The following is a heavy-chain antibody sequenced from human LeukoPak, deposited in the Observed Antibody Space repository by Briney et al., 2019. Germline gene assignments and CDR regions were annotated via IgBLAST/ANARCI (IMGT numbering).Heavy chain of an antibody. V-gene: IGHV4-30-2*01. D-gene: IGHD3-3*01. CDR3: ARAFYEIYFMDV. J-gene: IGHJ6*03. Sequence: PSETLSPTCTVSGGSISSGGYYWSWIRQPPGKGLEWIGYIHHSGSINYNPSLKSRVTISVDRSKNQFALKLSSVTAADTAVYYCARAFYEIYFMDVWGKGTTVTVSS. CDR2: IHHSGSI. CDR1: GGSISSGGYY.